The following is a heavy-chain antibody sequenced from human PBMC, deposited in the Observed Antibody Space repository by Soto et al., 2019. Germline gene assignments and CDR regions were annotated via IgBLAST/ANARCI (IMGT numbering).Heavy chain of an antibody. CDR2: IKSKTDGGTT. Sequence: PGGSLRLSCAASGFTFSNAWMNWVRQAPGKGLEWVGRIKSKTDGGTTDYAAPVKGRFTISRDDSKNTLYLQMNSLKTEDTAVYYCTTDGTYSSPRTLVRDYYYGMDVWGQGTTVTVSS. CDR3: TTDGTYSSPRTLVRDYYYGMDV. V-gene: IGHV3-15*07. D-gene: IGHD6-13*01. CDR1: GFTFSNAW. J-gene: IGHJ6*02.